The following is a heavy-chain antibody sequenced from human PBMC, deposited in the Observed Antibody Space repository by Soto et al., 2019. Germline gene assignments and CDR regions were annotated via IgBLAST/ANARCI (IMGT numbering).Heavy chain of an antibody. D-gene: IGHD3-22*01. J-gene: IGHJ4*02. Sequence: ASVEVSRKASGDTLSNSYVHVVRPAPGQGLEWLGWINPNNGDTNYAQKFRGRVTMTRDTSNNTVYMELTRLTSDDTAVYFCARMVVPTTYFDSWGQGTPVTVSS. CDR1: GDTLSNSY. CDR3: ARMVVPTTYFDS. CDR2: INPNNGDT. V-gene: IGHV1-2*02.